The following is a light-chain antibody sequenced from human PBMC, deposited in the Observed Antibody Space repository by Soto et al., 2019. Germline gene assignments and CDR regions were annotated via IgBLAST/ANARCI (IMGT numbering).Light chain of an antibody. J-gene: IGKJ2*01. CDR2: GVS. CDR3: QQYSSLPHT. CDR1: RSVTNNY. V-gene: IGKV3-20*01. Sequence: ESVLTQSPGTLSLSPGERATLSCRATRSVTNNYFAWYQQKPGQSPRLLIYGVSSRATDIPDRFSGSGSGTDFTLTNSRLEPEDFVVYYCQQYSSLPHTFGQGTKLEVK.